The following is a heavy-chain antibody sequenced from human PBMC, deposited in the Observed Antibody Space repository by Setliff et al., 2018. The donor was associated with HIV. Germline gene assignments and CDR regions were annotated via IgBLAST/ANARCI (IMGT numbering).Heavy chain of an antibody. CDR1: GGSISNDY. CDR2: IYYTGST. Sequence: SETLSLTCTVSGGSISNDYWHWIRQSPGRGLEWIGYIYYTGSTNYNPSLKSRVAMSVDSSNHQFSLKLSSVTAADTAVYYCARRGSGFFHYYYMDVWGKGTTVTVSS. V-gene: IGHV4-59*12. D-gene: IGHD3-10*01. J-gene: IGHJ6*03. CDR3: ARRGSGFFHYYYMDV.